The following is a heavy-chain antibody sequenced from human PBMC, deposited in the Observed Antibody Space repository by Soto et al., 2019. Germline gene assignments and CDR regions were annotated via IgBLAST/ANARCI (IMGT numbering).Heavy chain of an antibody. J-gene: IGHJ4*02. V-gene: IGHV1-18*01. CDR3: ARIRDLRFFDWLYFDY. Sequence: GASVKVCCKDCCYTFTNYAIMLLRHYNGQWLECILLIIAYNGNTNYAQKFQGRVTMTTDTSTTTAYMELRSLRSDDTAVFYCARIRDLRFFDWLYFDYWGQETLVTVSS. CDR2: IIAYNGNT. D-gene: IGHD3-9*01. CDR1: CYTFTNYA.